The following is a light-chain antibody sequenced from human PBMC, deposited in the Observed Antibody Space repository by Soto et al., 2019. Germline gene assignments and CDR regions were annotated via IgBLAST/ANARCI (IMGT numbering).Light chain of an antibody. V-gene: IGKV1-33*01. CDR1: QDINKN. CDR2: DAS. CDR3: QQTYTTHEIT. Sequence: IQITPSPSSPPPPVRHRVTIPSQASQDINKNLICYQQKPAKAPKLMIYDASDLEKGVPTRFSGSGSGTEFTLTISSLQPEDFATYYCQQTYTTHEITFGQGTRLEIK. J-gene: IGKJ5*01.